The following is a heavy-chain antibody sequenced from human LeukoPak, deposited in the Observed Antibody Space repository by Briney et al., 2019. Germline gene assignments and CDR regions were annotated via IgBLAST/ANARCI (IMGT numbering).Heavy chain of an antibody. D-gene: IGHD3-22*01. Sequence: GGSLRLSCAASGFTFSDYYMSWIRQAPGKGLEWVSAISGSGGSTYYADSVKGRFAISRDNSKNTLYLQMNSLRAEDTAVYYCAKDAGSRGYYYDSSGYFDYWGQGTLVTVSS. J-gene: IGHJ4*02. V-gene: IGHV3-23*01. CDR3: AKDAGSRGYYYDSSGYFDY. CDR1: GFTFSDYY. CDR2: ISGSGGST.